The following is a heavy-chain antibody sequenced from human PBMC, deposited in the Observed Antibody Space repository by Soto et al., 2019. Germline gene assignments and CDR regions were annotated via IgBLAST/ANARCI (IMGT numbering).Heavy chain of an antibody. V-gene: IGHV3-74*01. CDR2: ISDDGSTT. D-gene: IGHD3-3*01. Sequence: GGSLRLSCEVSGFTFSAYWMHWVRQVPGKGLIWVSRISDDGSTTTYADSVKGRFTISRDNAKNTLYLQMNNLRAEDTAVYYCADGGEWSFNFVYWGQGTLVTVSS. CDR3: ADGGEWSFNFVY. J-gene: IGHJ4*02. CDR1: GFTFSAYW.